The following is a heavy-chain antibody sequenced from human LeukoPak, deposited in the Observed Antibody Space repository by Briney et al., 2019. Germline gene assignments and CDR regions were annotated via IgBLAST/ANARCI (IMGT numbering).Heavy chain of an antibody. CDR1: GFTFDDYA. D-gene: IGHD6-13*01. V-gene: IGHV3-43D*03. CDR2: ISWDGGST. Sequence: GGSLRLSCAASGFTFDDYAMHWVRQAPGKGLEWVSLISWDGGSTYYADSVKGRFTISRDNSKNSLYLQMNSLRAEDTALYYCAKDIRGSTSWYGLGYWGQGTLVTVSS. CDR3: AKDIRGSTSWYGLGY. J-gene: IGHJ4*02.